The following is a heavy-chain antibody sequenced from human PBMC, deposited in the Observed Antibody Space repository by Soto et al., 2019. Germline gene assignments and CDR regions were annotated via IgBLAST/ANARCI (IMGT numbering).Heavy chain of an antibody. CDR1: VFAVSNYW. CDR3: ARDEAIDY. V-gene: IGHV3-7*03. CDR2: IKQDGGDQ. Sequence: GGSLSLSCAASVFAVSNYWMSWVRQAPGKGLEWVANIKQDGGDQYYVDSVKGRFSISRDNAKNSLYLQMNSLRAEDTAVYYCARDEAIDYWGQGTLVTVSS. J-gene: IGHJ4*02.